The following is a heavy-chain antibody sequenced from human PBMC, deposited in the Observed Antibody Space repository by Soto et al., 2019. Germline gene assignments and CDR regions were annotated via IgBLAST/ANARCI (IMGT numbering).Heavy chain of an antibody. CDR3: ARDQYSGGANYFDY. CDR1: GFTFSSYG. CDR2: IWFDENNK. D-gene: IGHD2-15*01. Sequence: GGSLRLSCAASGFTFSSYGMHWVRQAPGKGLEWVAIIWFDENNKYYADSVKGRFTISRDNSKNTLYLQMNSLRAEDTAVYYCARDQYSGGANYFDYWGQGTLVTVSS. J-gene: IGHJ4*02. V-gene: IGHV3-33*01.